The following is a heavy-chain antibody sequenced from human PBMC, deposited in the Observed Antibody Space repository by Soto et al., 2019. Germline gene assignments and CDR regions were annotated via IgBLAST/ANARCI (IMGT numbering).Heavy chain of an antibody. V-gene: IGHV3-30*18. Sequence: GGSLRLSCAASGFTFRTYGMHWVRQAPGKGLEWVADISYDGTKKFYIDSVKGRFTISRDNSKNTLYLQMNGLRTEDTAVYYCAQEAPGGWHFLDSWGQGTLVTVSS. J-gene: IGHJ1*01. CDR2: ISYDGTKK. CDR1: GFTFRTYG. CDR3: AQEAPGGWHFLDS. D-gene: IGHD6-19*01.